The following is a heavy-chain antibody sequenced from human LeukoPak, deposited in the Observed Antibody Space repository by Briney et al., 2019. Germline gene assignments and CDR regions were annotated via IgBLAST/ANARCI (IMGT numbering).Heavy chain of an antibody. Sequence: SETLSLTCTVSGGSISSSSYYWGWIRQPPGKGLEWLGSIYYSGSTYYNPSLRSRVTISVDTSKNQFSLKLSSVTAADTAVYYCARDIWGDSHFDYWGQGTLVTVSS. CDR2: IYYSGST. V-gene: IGHV4-39*07. J-gene: IGHJ4*02. CDR1: GGSISSSSYY. D-gene: IGHD2-21*02. CDR3: ARDIWGDSHFDY.